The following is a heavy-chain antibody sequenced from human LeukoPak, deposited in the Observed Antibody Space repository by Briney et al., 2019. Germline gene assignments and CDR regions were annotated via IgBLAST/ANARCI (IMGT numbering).Heavy chain of an antibody. Sequence: GASVKVSCKASGYTFTNYYMHWVRQAPGQGLEWMGWINPNSGDINYAQKFQGRVTMTRDTSINTAYMELSRLRSDDTAVYYCARGTVGYFDYWGQGTLVTVSS. V-gene: IGHV1-2*02. CDR2: INPNSGDI. CDR1: GYTFTNYY. D-gene: IGHD4-11*01. CDR3: ARGTVGYFDY. J-gene: IGHJ4*02.